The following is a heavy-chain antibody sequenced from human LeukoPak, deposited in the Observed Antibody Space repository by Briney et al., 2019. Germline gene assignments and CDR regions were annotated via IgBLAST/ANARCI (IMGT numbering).Heavy chain of an antibody. V-gene: IGHV4-4*07. CDR3: AREIAVAGKAEFVY. J-gene: IGHJ4*02. CDR2: IYTTGST. Sequence: SETLSLTCTVSGGSISSYYWAWIRQPAGKGLEWIGRIYTTGSTNYNPSLNSRVTMSVDTSKNQFSLKLSSVTAAATAVFYCAREIAVAGKAEFVYWGQGNL. D-gene: IGHD6-19*01. CDR1: GGSISSYY.